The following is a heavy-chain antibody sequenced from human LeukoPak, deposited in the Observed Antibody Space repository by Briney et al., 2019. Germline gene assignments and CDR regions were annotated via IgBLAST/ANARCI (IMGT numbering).Heavy chain of an antibody. CDR2: IKEDGSEK. D-gene: IGHD1-1*01. CDR1: GFTFTSYW. J-gene: IGHJ6*03. CDR3: AKQLRVYYYMDV. Sequence: GGSLRLSCAASGFTFTSYWMTWVRQAPGTGLELVANIKEDGSEKYYVDSVKGRFTISRDNSKNTLYLQMNSLRAEDTAVYYCAKQLRVYYYMDVWGKGTTVTISS. V-gene: IGHV3-7*03.